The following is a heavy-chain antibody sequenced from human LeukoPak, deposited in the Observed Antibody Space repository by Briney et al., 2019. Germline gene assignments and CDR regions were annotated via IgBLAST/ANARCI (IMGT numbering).Heavy chain of an antibody. CDR1: GYTFTSYD. V-gene: IGHV1-8*03. Sequence: ASVKVSCKASGYTFTSYDINWVRQATGQGLEWMGWMNPNSGNTGYAQKFQGRVTITRNISISTAYMELSSLRSEDAAVYYCARERMGQEGFDIWGQGTMVTVSS. CDR2: MNPNSGNT. CDR3: ARERMGQEGFDI. D-gene: IGHD1-1*01. J-gene: IGHJ3*02.